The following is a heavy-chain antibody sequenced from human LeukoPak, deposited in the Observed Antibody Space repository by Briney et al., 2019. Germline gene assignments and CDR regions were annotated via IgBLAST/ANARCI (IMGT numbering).Heavy chain of an antibody. CDR3: ARVVSYYYGSGSYYPYYFDY. D-gene: IGHD3-10*01. Sequence: PSETLSLTCAVYGGSFSGYYWSWIRQPPGKGLEWIGEINHSGSTNYNPSLKSRVTISVDTSKNQFSLKLSSVTAADTAVYYCARVVSYYYGSGSYYPYYFDYWGQGTLVTVSS. V-gene: IGHV4-34*01. CDR2: INHSGST. CDR1: GGSFSGYY. J-gene: IGHJ4*02.